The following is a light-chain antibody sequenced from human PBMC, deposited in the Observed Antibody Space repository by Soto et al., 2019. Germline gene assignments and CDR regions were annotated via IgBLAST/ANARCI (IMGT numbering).Light chain of an antibody. V-gene: IGLV1-51*02. CDR2: QNN. CDR1: TSNIGNND. CDR3: GTWDNSLSAWV. Sequence: QSVLTQPPSVSAAPGQKVTISCSGSTSNIGNNDVSWYQQLPGTAPKLLIYQNNKSLIPDRFSGSKSGTSATLDITGLQTGDEADYYCGTWDNSLSAWVFGGGTKLTVL. J-gene: IGLJ3*02.